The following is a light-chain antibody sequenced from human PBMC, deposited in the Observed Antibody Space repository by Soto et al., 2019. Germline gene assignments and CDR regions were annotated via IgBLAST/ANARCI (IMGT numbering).Light chain of an antibody. J-gene: IGKJ2*01. CDR2: DAS. Sequence: DLRMTQSPSSLSAAVGDRVTITCQASQDISNYLNWYQQKPGKAPKLLIYDASNLETGVPSRFSGSGSGTDFTFTISSLQPEDIATYYCQQYANLPYTFGQGTKLEIK. V-gene: IGKV1-33*01. CDR1: QDISNY. CDR3: QQYANLPYT.